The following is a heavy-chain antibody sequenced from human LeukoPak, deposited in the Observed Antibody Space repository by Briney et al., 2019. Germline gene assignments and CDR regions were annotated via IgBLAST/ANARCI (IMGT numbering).Heavy chain of an antibody. CDR1: GFTFSSYG. Sequence: PGGSLRLSCAASGFTFSSYGMHWVRQAPGKGLEWVGRIKSRTDGGTTDYAAPVKGRFTISRDDSKNTLYLQMNSLKTEDTAVYYCTTDRVLRGWPKYFDYWGQGTLVTVSS. D-gene: IGHD6-19*01. J-gene: IGHJ4*02. CDR2: IKSRTDGGTT. CDR3: TTDRVLRGWPKYFDY. V-gene: IGHV3-15*01.